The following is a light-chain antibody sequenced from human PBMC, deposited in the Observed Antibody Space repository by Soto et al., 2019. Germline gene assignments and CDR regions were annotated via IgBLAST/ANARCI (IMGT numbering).Light chain of an antibody. CDR3: SSYAIGSTLR. V-gene: IGLV2-14*03. CDR1: SSDVGGYKY. J-gene: IGLJ2*01. CDR2: DVS. Sequence: QSALTQPASVSGSPGQSITISCTGTSSDVGGYKYVSWYQQHPGKAPKLMIYDVSNRPSGVSNRFSGSKSGNTASLTISGLQAEDGAEYYCSSYAIGSTLRFGGGTKVTVL.